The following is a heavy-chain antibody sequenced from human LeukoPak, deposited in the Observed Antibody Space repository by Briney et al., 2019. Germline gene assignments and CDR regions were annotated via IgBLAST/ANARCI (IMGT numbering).Heavy chain of an antibody. CDR1: GFTFNNYG. V-gene: IGHV3-23*01. J-gene: IGHJ4*02. D-gene: IGHD5-18*01. Sequence: GGSLRLSCAASGFTFNNYGMNWVRQAPGKGLEWVSAISGSGGSTYYADSVKGRFTISRDNSENTLYLQMNSLRAEDTAVYYCARDLSGIAGYTYGRGIDYWGRGTLVTVSS. CDR2: ISGSGGST. CDR3: ARDLSGIAGYTYGRGIDY.